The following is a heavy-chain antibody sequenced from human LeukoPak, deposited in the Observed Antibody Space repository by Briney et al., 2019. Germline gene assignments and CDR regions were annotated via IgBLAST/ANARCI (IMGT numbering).Heavy chain of an antibody. D-gene: IGHD6-19*01. CDR2: IYYSGST. Sequence: PSETLSLTCSVSGGSISGYFWSWIRQPPGKGLEWIGNIYYSGSTNYNPSLKSRVTISVDTSKNQFSLKLSSVTAADTAVYYCARQGGAVAGKWFDPWGQGTLVTVSS. J-gene: IGHJ5*02. CDR3: ARQGGAVAGKWFDP. CDR1: GGSISGYF. V-gene: IGHV4-59*08.